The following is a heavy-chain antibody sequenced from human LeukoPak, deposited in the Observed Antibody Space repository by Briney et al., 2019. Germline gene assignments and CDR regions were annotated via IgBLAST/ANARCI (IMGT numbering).Heavy chain of an antibody. CDR3: ATRSPRGYYDSSGYPLD. J-gene: IGHJ4*02. CDR2: ISAYNGNT. Sequence: ASVKVSCKASGYTFTGYYMHWVRQAPGQGLEWMGWISAYNGNTNYAQKLQGRVTMTTDRSTSTAYMELRSLRSDDTAVYYCATRSPRGYYDSSGYPLDWGQGTLVTVSS. CDR1: GYTFTGYY. V-gene: IGHV1-18*04. D-gene: IGHD3-22*01.